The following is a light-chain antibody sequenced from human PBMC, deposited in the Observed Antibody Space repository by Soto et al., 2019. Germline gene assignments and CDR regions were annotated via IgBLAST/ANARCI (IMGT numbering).Light chain of an antibody. J-gene: IGKJ3*01. CDR2: KAS. CDR3: QQYNSYSIT. Sequence: DIQMTQSPSTLSASVGDRVTITCRASQSISIWLAWYQQKPGKAPELLIYKASILESGVPSRFSGSGSGTEFTLTISSLQPDDFATYYCQQYNSYSITFGPGTKVDIK. V-gene: IGKV1-5*03. CDR1: QSISIW.